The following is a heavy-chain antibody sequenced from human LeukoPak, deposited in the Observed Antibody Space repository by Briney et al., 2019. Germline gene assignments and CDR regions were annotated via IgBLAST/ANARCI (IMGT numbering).Heavy chain of an antibody. D-gene: IGHD4-17*01. CDR1: GFTFSSSA. CDR2: ISGSGGRT. Sequence: GASLRLSCAASGFTFSSSAMSWVRQAPGTGLEWVSAISGSGGRTYYAGSVKGRFTISRDNSKNTLYLQMNSLRAEDTAVYYCAKDLADYGDSMYYFDYWGQGTLVTVSS. CDR3: AKDLADYGDSMYYFDY. J-gene: IGHJ4*02. V-gene: IGHV3-23*01.